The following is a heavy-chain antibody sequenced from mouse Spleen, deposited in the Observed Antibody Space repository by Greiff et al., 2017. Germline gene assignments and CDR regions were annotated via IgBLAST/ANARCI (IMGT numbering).Heavy chain of an antibody. CDR2: IRNKANNHAT. CDR3: TSPIYYDYLYYAMDY. CDR1: GFTFSDAW. V-gene: IGHV6-6*01. J-gene: IGHJ4*01. D-gene: IGHD2-4*01. Sequence: EVKVVESGGGLVQPGGSMKLSCAASGFTFSDAWMDWVRQSPEKGLEWVAEIRNKANNHATYYAESVKGRFTISRDDSKSSVYLQMNSLRAEDTGIYYCTSPIYYDYLYYAMDYWGQGTSVTVSS.